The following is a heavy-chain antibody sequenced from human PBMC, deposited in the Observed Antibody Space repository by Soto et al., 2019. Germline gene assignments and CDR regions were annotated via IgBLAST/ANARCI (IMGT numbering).Heavy chain of an antibody. V-gene: IGHV3-48*03. Sequence: EVQLVESGGGLVQPGGSLRLSCAASGFTFSSYEMNWVRQAPGKGLEWVSYISSSGSTIYYADSVKGRFTISRDNAKNSLYLQMNSLRAEDTAVYYCARERAFVVPAASNWFDPWGQGTLVTVSS. D-gene: IGHD2-2*01. CDR3: ARERAFVVPAASNWFDP. CDR1: GFTFSSYE. J-gene: IGHJ5*02. CDR2: ISSSGSTI.